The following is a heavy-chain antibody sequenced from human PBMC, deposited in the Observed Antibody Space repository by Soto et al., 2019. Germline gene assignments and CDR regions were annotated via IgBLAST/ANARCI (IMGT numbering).Heavy chain of an antibody. CDR3: ARRLDGRADEGFDV. CDR2: IIPLFGTT. CDR1: GGTFSTYT. J-gene: IGHJ3*01. V-gene: IGHV1-69*18. Sequence: QVHLVQSGAEVRKPGSSVKVSCKTSGGTFSTYTIYWVRQAPGQGLEWMGRIIPLFGTTKYAQNFQYRVTITAEESTSTTYMELSSMRAEDTAVYYCARRLDGRADEGFDVWGEGKAVTVSA. D-gene: IGHD2-8*01.